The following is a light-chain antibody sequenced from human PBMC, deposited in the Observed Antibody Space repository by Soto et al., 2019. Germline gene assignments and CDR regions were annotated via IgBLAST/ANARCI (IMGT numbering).Light chain of an antibody. Sequence: DIQMTQSPSSLSASVGDRVTITCQASQDISNYLNWYQQKPGKAPKLLIYDASNLETGVPSRFSGSGSGTDFTFTISSLEPEDFAVYYCQQRSNWPPWTCGQGTKAEIK. CDR2: DAS. V-gene: IGKV1-33*01. CDR3: QQRSNWPPWT. CDR1: QDISNY. J-gene: IGKJ1*01.